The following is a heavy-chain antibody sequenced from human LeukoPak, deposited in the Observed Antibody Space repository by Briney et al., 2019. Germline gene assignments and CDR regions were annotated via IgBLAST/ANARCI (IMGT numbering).Heavy chain of an antibody. CDR2: ISSSGSPI. D-gene: IGHD3-10*01. Sequence: PGGSLRLSCAASGFTFSSYSMNWVRQAPGKGLEWVSYISSSGSPIYYADSVKGRFTISRDNAKNTLYLQMNSLRAEDTAVYYCAILGSGSYDAFDIWGQGTMVTVSS. CDR3: AILGSGSYDAFDI. V-gene: IGHV3-48*04. CDR1: GFTFSSYS. J-gene: IGHJ3*02.